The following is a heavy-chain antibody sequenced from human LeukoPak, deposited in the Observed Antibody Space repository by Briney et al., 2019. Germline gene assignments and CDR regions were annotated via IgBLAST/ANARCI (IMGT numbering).Heavy chain of an antibody. CDR1: GGSVSSGDYY. Sequence: SETLSLTCTVSGGSVSSGDYYWPWIRQPAGKGLEWIGRIYTSGSTSYSPSLKSRVTISLDTSKNQFSLRLTSVTAADTAVYYCARTTDFWSGYHDYWGQGTLVTVSS. D-gene: IGHD3-3*01. CDR3: ARTTDFWSGYHDY. CDR2: IYTSGST. J-gene: IGHJ4*02. V-gene: IGHV4-61*02.